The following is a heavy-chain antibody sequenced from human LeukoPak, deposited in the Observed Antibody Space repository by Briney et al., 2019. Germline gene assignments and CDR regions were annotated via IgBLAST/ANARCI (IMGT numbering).Heavy chain of an antibody. Sequence: SETLSLTCTVSGGSINSGSYYWSWIRQSAGKGLEWIGRINAGGSTNDNPSLKSRVTISVDTSKNQFSLKLTSVTAADTAVYYCARTTDYYDSSGYNRYFDYWGQGTLVTVSS. D-gene: IGHD3-22*01. V-gene: IGHV4-61*02. CDR2: INAGGST. CDR1: GGSINSGSYY. J-gene: IGHJ4*02. CDR3: ARTTDYYDSSGYNRYFDY.